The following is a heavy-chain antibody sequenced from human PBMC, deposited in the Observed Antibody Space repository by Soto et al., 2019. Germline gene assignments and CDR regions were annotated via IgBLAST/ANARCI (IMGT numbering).Heavy chain of an antibody. CDR3: ARDRVTLANDAFDI. CDR1: GGSISSYY. D-gene: IGHD3-10*01. J-gene: IGHJ3*02. Sequence: SETLSLTCTVSGGSISSYYLSWMRQPAGKGLEWIGRFYTSGSTNYNPSLKSRVTMSVDTSKNQFSLNLSSVTAADTAVYYCARDRVTLANDAFDIWGQGTMVTV. CDR2: FYTSGST. V-gene: IGHV4-4*07.